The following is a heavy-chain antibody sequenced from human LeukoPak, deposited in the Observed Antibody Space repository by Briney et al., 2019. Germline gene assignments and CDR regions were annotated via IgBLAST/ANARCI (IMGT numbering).Heavy chain of an antibody. V-gene: IGHV3-11*04. Sequence: LSLTCTVSGGSISSYYWSWIRQPPGKGLEWVSSISSTGSTMYYADSVKGRFTISRDNAKNSLYLQMNSLRAEDTAIYYCARAAYLVRGVIITPPFDYWGQGTLVTVSS. CDR2: ISSTGSTM. D-gene: IGHD3-10*01. CDR1: GGSISSYY. CDR3: ARAAYLVRGVIITPPFDY. J-gene: IGHJ4*02.